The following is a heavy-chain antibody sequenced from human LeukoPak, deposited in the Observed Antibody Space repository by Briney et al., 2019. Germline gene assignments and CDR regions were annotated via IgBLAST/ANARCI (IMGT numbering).Heavy chain of an antibody. D-gene: IGHD3-22*01. J-gene: IGHJ4*02. V-gene: IGHV1-2*02. CDR1: GYTFTGYY. CDR2: INPNSGGT. Sequence: ASVKVSCKASGYTFTGYYMHWVRQAPGQGLEWMGWINPNSGGTNYAQKFQGRVTMTRDTSISTAYMELSRLRSDDTAVYYCARDEGYYDSSGYPYYWGQGTLVTASS. CDR3: ARDEGYYDSSGYPYY.